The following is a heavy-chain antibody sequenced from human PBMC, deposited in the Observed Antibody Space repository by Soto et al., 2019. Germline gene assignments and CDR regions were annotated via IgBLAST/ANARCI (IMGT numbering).Heavy chain of an antibody. CDR2: IYYTAST. V-gene: IGHV4-59*08. J-gene: IGHJ4*02. Sequence: QVQLQESGPRLVKPSETLSLTCTVSGGSISDYYWSWIRQPPGKGLEWVGYIYYTASTTYNPSLKSRLTFSVDTSKNQFSLKRRSVSAADTAVYYCARLGRWLQALDSWGQGTLVTVSS. CDR1: GGSISDYY. D-gene: IGHD5-12*01. CDR3: ARLGRWLQALDS.